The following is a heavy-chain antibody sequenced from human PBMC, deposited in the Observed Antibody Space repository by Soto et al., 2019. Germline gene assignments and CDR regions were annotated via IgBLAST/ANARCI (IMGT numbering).Heavy chain of an antibody. Sequence: SETLSLTCTVSGGTITSYYWSWIRQPPGKGLEWIGYIYYNGSTNYNPSLKSRVTVSVDMSKNQFSLKLSSVTAADTAVHYWARAACGAARPFYYWGQGTLVTVSS. J-gene: IGHJ4*02. CDR1: GGTITSYY. CDR2: IYYNGST. D-gene: IGHD6-6*01. V-gene: IGHV4-59*01. CDR3: ARAACGAARPFYY.